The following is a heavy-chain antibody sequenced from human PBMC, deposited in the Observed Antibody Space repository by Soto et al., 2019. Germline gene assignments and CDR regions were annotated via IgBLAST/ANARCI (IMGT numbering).Heavy chain of an antibody. D-gene: IGHD5-18*01. CDR3: ASTNKGGGYRYGSPGGPKFDY. Sequence: ASVKVSCKASGYTFTRYAMHWVCQAPGQGLEWMGGIIPIFGTANYAQKFQGRVTITADESTSTAYMELSSLRSEDTAVYYCASTNKGGGYRYGSPGGPKFDYWGQGTLVTVSS. CDR1: GYTFTRYA. V-gene: IGHV1-69*13. J-gene: IGHJ4*02. CDR2: IIPIFGTA.